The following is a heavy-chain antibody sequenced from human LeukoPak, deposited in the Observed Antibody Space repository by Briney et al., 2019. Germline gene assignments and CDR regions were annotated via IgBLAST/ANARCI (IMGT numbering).Heavy chain of an antibody. J-gene: IGHJ4*02. D-gene: IGHD3-22*01. CDR2: ISWNSGSI. CDR1: GFTFDDYA. CDR3: AKGRRGSYYYDSSGFSSLLGYFDY. Sequence: GRSLRLSCAASGFTFDDYAMHWVRQAPGKGLEWVSGISWNSGSIGYADSVKGRFTISRDNAKNSLYLQMNSLRAADTALYYCAKGRRGSYYYDSSGFSSLLGYFDYWGQGTLVTVSS. V-gene: IGHV3-9*01.